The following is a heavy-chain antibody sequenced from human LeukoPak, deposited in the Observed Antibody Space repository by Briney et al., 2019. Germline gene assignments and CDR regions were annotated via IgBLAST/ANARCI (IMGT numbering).Heavy chain of an antibody. J-gene: IGHJ4*02. CDR2: ISGSGGST. CDR1: GFTFSSYA. D-gene: IGHD3-16*01. Sequence: GGSLRLSCAASGFTFSSYAMSWVRQAPGKGLEWVSAISGSGGSTYYADSVKGRFTISRGNSKNTLYLQMNSLRAEDTAVYYCAKGGDDYVWGSSGDFDYWGQGTLVTVSS. CDR3: AKGGDDYVWGSSGDFDY. V-gene: IGHV3-23*01.